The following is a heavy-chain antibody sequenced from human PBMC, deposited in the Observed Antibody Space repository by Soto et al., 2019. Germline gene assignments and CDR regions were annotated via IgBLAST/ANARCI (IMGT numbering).Heavy chain of an antibody. J-gene: IGHJ4*02. CDR2: IKSKTDGGTT. Sequence: PGGSLRLSCAASGFTFSNAWMSWVRQAPGKGLEWVGRIKSKTDGGTTDYAAPVKGRFTISRDDSKNTLYLQMNSLKTEDTAVYYCTTQDIVVVVAASDYWGQGTLVTVS. CDR1: GFTFSNAW. V-gene: IGHV3-15*01. D-gene: IGHD2-15*01. CDR3: TTQDIVVVVAASDY.